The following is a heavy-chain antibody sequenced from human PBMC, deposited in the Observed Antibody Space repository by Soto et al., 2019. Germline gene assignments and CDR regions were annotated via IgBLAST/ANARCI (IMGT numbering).Heavy chain of an antibody. Sequence: SETLSLTCAVYGGSFSGYYWSWIRQPPGKGLEWIGEINHSGSTNYNPSLKSRVTISVDTSKNQFSLKLSSVTAADTAVYYCARSSSDFDYWGQGTLVTVS. CDR1: GGSFSGYY. V-gene: IGHV4-34*01. CDR2: INHSGST. D-gene: IGHD6-13*01. J-gene: IGHJ4*02. CDR3: ARSSSDFDY.